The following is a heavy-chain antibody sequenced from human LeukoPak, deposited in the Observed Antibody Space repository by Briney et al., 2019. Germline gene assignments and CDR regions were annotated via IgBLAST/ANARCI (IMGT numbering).Heavy chain of an antibody. V-gene: IGHV1-69*13. Sequence: ASVKVSCKASEGTFSRFTISWVRQAPGQGFEWMGGITPIFGTANYAQKFQGRVTITADESTSTAYMELSSLRSEDTAVYYCARGRIVVPVYDYGMDVWGQGTTVTVSS. J-gene: IGHJ6*02. CDR2: ITPIFGTA. D-gene: IGHD1-26*01. CDR1: EGTFSRFT. CDR3: ARGRIVVPVYDYGMDV.